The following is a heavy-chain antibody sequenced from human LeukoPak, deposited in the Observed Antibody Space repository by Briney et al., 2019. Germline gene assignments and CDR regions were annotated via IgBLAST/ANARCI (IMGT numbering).Heavy chain of an antibody. CDR3: ARASSTSCPEWFDP. D-gene: IGHD2-2*01. CDR2: ISYDGSNK. Sequence: GSSQSLFYAASGFTLSSSAMHCARQDAGKGREWLVVISYDGSNKYYADTVKGRFTISRDNSKNTLYLQMNSLRAEDTAVYYCARASSTSCPEWFDPWGQGTLVTVSS. J-gene: IGHJ5*02. V-gene: IGHV3-30-3*01. CDR1: GFTLSSSA.